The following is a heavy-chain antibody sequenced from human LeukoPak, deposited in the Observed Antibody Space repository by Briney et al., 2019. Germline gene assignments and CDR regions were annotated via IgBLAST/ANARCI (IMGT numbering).Heavy chain of an antibody. D-gene: IGHD3-3*01. CDR2: ISSSGSTI. J-gene: IGHJ4*02. CDR3: ARVYYDFWSGYSNNFDY. V-gene: IGHV3-11*04. Sequence: PGGSLRLSCAASGFTFSDYYMSWIRQAPGKGLEWVSYISSSGSTIYYADSVKGRFTISRDDAKNSLHLQMNSLRAEDTAVYYCARVYYDFWSGYSNNFDYWGQGTLVTVSS. CDR1: GFTFSDYY.